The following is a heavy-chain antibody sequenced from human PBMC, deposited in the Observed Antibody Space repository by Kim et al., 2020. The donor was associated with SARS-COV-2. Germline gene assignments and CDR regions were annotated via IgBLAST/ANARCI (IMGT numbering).Heavy chain of an antibody. J-gene: IGHJ6*03. D-gene: IGHD6-19*01. CDR2: INPNSGGT. CDR1: GYTFTGYY. CDR3: ARDKGAVAYYYYYYYMDV. Sequence: ASVKVSCKASGYTFTGYYMHWVRQAPGQGLEWMGWINPNSGGTNYAQKFQGRVTMTRDTSISTAYMELSRLRSDDTAVYYCARDKGAVAYYYYYYYMDVWGKGTTVTVSS. V-gene: IGHV1-2*02.